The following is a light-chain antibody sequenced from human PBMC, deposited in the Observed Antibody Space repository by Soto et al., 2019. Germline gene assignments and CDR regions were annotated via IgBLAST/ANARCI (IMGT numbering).Light chain of an antibody. CDR1: QSISSY. CDR3: QQSYSTPFT. CDR2: AAS. V-gene: IGKV1-39*01. J-gene: IGKJ2*01. Sequence: DIQMTQSPFSLSASVGDRVTITCRASQSISSYLNWYQQKPGKAPNLLIYAASSLQSGVPSRFSGSASGTDFTLTISSLHPEDCATYYVQQSYSTPFTFGQGT.